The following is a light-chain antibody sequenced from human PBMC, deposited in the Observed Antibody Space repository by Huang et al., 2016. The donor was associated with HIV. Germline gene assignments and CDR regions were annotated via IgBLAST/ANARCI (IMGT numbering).Light chain of an antibody. V-gene: IGKV1-12*01. CDR3: QQANMYPRS. Sequence: IQLTQSPSSVSASEGDTVRITCRASQDISSWLAWYQQKPREAPTLLIHSTSRLQSGVPSRFNGSGSGTDFFLTINSLRPDDFATYYCQQANMYPRSFGQGTRLDIK. J-gene: IGKJ5*01. CDR1: QDISSW. CDR2: STS.